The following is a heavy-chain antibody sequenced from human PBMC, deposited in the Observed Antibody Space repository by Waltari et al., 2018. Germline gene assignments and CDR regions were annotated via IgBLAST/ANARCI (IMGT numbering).Heavy chain of an antibody. CDR3: AGGVTVVWGIFDY. J-gene: IGHJ4*02. V-gene: IGHV4-39*01. Sequence: QLQLQESGPGLVKPSETLSLTCTVSGVSIISSSYYWGWIRQPPGKGLEWIGSIYYSGRTYYNPSLKSRVTISVDTSKNQFSLKLSSVTAADTAVYYCAGGVTVVWGIFDYWGQGTLVTVSS. D-gene: IGHD2-15*01. CDR1: GVSIISSSYY. CDR2: IYYSGRT.